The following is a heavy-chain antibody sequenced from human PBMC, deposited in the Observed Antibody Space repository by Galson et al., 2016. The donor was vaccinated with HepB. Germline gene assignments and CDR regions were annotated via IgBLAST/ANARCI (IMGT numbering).Heavy chain of an antibody. CDR2: VNPIDGST. CDR3: SREVGSELEVGWFDP. CDR1: GYTFSIYH. D-gene: IGHD2-15*01. Sequence: SVKVSCKASGYTFSIYHMHWVRQAPGQGLEWMGRVNPIDGSTTHAQKFQGRLPMARDTSTGTVYMELSSLTYEDTAGYYCSREVGSELEVGWFDPWGQGTRVIVSS. V-gene: IGHV1-46*01. J-gene: IGHJ5*02.